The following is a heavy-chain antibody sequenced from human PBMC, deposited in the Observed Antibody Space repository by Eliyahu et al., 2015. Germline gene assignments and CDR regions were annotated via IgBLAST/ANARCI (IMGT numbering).Heavy chain of an antibody. D-gene: IGHD3-22*01. V-gene: IGHV1-69*01. CDR1: XGTFSSQS. Sequence: QVQLVQSGAEVKKPGSSVKVSCKASXGTFSSQSIDWVRQAPGQGLEWMGGIIPIFGTPSYAQKFQGRVTITADESTSTAYMELSSLRSEDTAVYYCARGPGTKSDYYYNYWGQGTLVTVSS. J-gene: IGHJ4*02. CDR2: IIPIFGTP. CDR3: ARGPGTKSDYYYNY.